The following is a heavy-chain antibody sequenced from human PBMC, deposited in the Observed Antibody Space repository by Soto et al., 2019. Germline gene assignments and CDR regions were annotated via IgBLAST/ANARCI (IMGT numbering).Heavy chain of an antibody. Sequence: GGSLRLSCYVSGFTFRVNGVNWVVRAAGKGLEWVATLGGADGGTYYAASVKGCFNISRDNSKDTLFLQMNNLRADDTALYYCAKGGVIATFGGVIVPYYFDSWGQGTPVTVYS. CDR3: AKGGVIATFGGVIVPYYFDS. CDR1: GFTFRVNG. D-gene: IGHD3-16*02. V-gene: IGHV3-23*01. CDR2: LGGADGGT. J-gene: IGHJ4*02.